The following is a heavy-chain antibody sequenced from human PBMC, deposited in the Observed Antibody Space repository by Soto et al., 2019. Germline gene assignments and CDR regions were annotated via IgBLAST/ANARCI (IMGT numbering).Heavy chain of an antibody. V-gene: IGHV4-31*03. Sequence: SETLSLTCTVSGASISSGGHYWTWIRQHPGKGLEWIGYIYYSGSTFYNPSLKSRVWISLDTSKNQFSLTLYSGTAADTAVYYCARERAYGDQIIDHWGQGTLVTVSS. CDR3: ARERAYGDQIIDH. J-gene: IGHJ4*02. D-gene: IGHD4-17*01. CDR2: IYYSGST. CDR1: GASISSGGHY.